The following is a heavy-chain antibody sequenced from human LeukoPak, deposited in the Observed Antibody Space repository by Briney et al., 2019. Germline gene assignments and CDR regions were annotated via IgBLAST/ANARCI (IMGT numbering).Heavy chain of an antibody. J-gene: IGHJ4*02. CDR3: AKDPSLDYFDY. V-gene: IGHV1-2*06. CDR2: VDPNSGGT. Sequence: GASVKVSCKASGYTFTGYYIHWVRRAPGQGLEWMGRVDPNSGGTNLAQKFLGRVTMARDTSISTAYVELSRLRSDDTAVYYCAKDPSLDYFDYWGQGTLVTVSS. CDR1: GYTFTGYY.